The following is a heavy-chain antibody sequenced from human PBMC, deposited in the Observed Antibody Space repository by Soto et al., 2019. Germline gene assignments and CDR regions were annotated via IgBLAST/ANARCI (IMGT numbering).Heavy chain of an antibody. D-gene: IGHD3-10*01. V-gene: IGHV1-18*01. CDR1: GYTFTSYG. J-gene: IGHJ4*02. CDR2: INVYNGNT. Sequence: QVQLVQSGAEVKKPGASVKVSCKASGYTFTSYGISWGRQAPGPGLEWMGWINVYNGNTNYAQKLQGRVTMTTDTSTSTAYLDLRSRRSGDTAVYFCARDTSRGEYDYWGQGTLVTVSS. CDR3: ARDTSRGEYDY.